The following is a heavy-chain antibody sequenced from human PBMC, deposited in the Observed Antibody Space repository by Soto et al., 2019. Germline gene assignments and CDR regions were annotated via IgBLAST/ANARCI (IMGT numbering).Heavy chain of an antibody. J-gene: IGHJ3*02. CDR1: GGSISRYY. CDR3: ARDGSEHTKGWRAFDI. D-gene: IGHD2-15*01. V-gene: IGHV4-59*01. CDR2: IYYSGST. Sequence: PSETLSLTCTVSGGSISRYYWSWIRQPPGKGLEWIGYIYYSGSTNYNPSLKSRVTVSVDTSKNQFSLKLSSVTAADTAVYYCARDGSEHTKGWRAFDIWGQGTMVTVSS.